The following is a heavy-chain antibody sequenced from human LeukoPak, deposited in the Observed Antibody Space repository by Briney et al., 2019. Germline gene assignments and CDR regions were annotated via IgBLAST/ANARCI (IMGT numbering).Heavy chain of an antibody. V-gene: IGHV3-7*01. D-gene: IGHD1-26*01. CDR1: GSTFSRYW. CDR3: ARSLVGTADLFDY. Sequence: GGSLRLSCAASGSTFSRYWMSWVRQAPGKGLEWVANIKPDGSENYYVDSVRGRFTMSRDNTKNSLYLQMNNLRAEDTAMYYCARSLVGTADLFDYWGQGTLVAVSS. J-gene: IGHJ4*02. CDR2: IKPDGSEN.